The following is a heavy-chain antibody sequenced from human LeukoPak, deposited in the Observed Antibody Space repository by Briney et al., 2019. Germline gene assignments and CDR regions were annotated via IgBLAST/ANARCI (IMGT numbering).Heavy chain of an antibody. V-gene: IGHV3-23*01. CDR3: AKAGSSWYSSLDY. CDR2: ISALFPNT. D-gene: IGHD6-13*01. CDR1: GFTFDNYV. Sequence: PGGSLRLSCAASGFTFDNYVMAWFRQAPGKGLEWVSTISALFPNTYSADSVKGRFTISRDNSKSTLYLQMNSLRAEDTAVYYCAKAGSSWYSSLDYWGQGTLVTVSS. J-gene: IGHJ4*02.